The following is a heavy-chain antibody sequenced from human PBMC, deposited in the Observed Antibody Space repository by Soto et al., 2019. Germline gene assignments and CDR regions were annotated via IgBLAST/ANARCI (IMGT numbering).Heavy chain of an antibody. Sequence: SETLSLTCAVSSGSISSGGYSWSWIRQPPGKGLEWIGYIYHSGSTYYNPSLKSRVTISVDTSKNQFSLKLSSVTAADTAVYYCARNDILTAPAYWGQGTLVTVSS. CDR3: ARNDILTAPAY. CDR1: SGSISSGGYS. J-gene: IGHJ4*02. V-gene: IGHV4-30-2*01. D-gene: IGHD3-9*01. CDR2: IYHSGST.